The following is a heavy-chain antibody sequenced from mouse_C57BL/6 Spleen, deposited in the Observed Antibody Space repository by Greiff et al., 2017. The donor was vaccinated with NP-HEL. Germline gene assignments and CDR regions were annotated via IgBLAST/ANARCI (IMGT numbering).Heavy chain of an antibody. D-gene: IGHD2-3*01. V-gene: IGHV1-26*01. CDR2: INPNNGGT. Sequence: EVQLQQSGPELVKPGASVKISCKASGYTFTDYYMNWVKQSHGKSLEWIGDINPNNGGTSYNQKFKGKATLTVDKSSSTAYMELRSLTSEDSAVYYCARRGGYDGYSAWFAYWGQGTLVTVSA. CDR1: GYTFTDYY. CDR3: ARRGGYDGYSAWFAY. J-gene: IGHJ3*01.